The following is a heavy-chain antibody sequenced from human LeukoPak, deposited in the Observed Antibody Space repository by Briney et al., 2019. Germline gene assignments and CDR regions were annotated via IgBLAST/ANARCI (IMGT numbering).Heavy chain of an antibody. D-gene: IGHD5-24*01. J-gene: IGHJ3*02. Sequence: ASVKVSCTASGYTFTSYYIHLVQQAPGQGFEWMARINPSDGSTTNSQKFQGRVTMTRDTSTSTVYMELSGLRSEDTALYYCARIRDGYNEAYDIWGQGTMVTVSS. CDR1: GYTFTSYY. V-gene: IGHV1-46*01. CDR2: INPSDGST. CDR3: ARIRDGYNEAYDI.